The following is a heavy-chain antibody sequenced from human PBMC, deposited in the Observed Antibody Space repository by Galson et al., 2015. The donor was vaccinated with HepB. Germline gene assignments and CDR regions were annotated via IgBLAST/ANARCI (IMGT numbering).Heavy chain of an antibody. V-gene: IGHV3-23*01. D-gene: IGHD3-22*01. CDR2: ISGSGGST. Sequence: SLRLSCAASGFTFSSYAMSWVRQAPGKGLEWVSAISGSGGSTYYADSMKGRFTISRDNSKNTLYLQMNSLRAEDTAVYYCAKVAGVVVVTWYFDYWGQGTLVTVSS. CDR1: GFTFSSYA. CDR3: AKVAGVVVVTWYFDY. J-gene: IGHJ4*02.